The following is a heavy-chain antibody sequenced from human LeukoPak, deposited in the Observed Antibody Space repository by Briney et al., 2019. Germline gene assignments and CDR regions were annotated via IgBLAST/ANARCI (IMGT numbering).Heavy chain of an antibody. Sequence: SETLSLTCTVSGGSISGYYWSWIRQPPGRGLEWIGYISYSGSTNYNPSLKSRVTISVDTSKNQFSLELSSVTAADTAVYYCARDSTLSGMDVWGQGTTVTVSS. CDR1: GGSISGYY. CDR2: ISYSGST. J-gene: IGHJ6*02. CDR3: ARDSTLSGMDV. V-gene: IGHV4-59*01.